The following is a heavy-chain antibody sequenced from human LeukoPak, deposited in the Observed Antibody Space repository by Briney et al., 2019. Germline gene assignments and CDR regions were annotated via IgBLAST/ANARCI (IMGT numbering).Heavy chain of an antibody. D-gene: IGHD3-10*01. V-gene: IGHV3-30*02. CDR2: IRFDGTDK. CDR1: GFTFSSYG. J-gene: IGHJ6*03. CDR3: AKEGAYYDSGSYIGHYMDV. Sequence: PGGSLRLSCAASGFTFSSYGMHWVRQAPGKGLEWVAFIRFDGTDKFYADSEKGRFTISRDNSKNTLSLQMNSLRPEDTAVYYCAKEGAYYDSGSYIGHYMDVWGKGTTVTVSS.